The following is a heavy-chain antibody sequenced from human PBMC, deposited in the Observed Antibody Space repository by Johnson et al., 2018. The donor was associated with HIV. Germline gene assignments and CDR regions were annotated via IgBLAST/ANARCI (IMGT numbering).Heavy chain of an antibody. V-gene: IGHV3-13*01. CDR2: IGTAGDT. CDR3: AREWDPRTPDAFDI. CDR1: GFTFSSYW. Sequence: VQLVESGGGVVQPGGSLRLSCAASGFTFSSYWMHWVRQAPGKGLVWVSAIGTAGDTYYPGSVKGRFTISRDNSKNTLYLQMNSLRAEDTAVYYCAREWDPRTPDAFDIWGQGTMVTVSS. D-gene: IGHD1-26*01. J-gene: IGHJ3*02.